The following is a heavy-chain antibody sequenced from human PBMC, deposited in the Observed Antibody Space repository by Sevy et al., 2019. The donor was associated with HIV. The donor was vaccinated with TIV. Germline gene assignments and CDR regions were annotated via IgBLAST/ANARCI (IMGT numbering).Heavy chain of an antibody. D-gene: IGHD3-22*01. CDR2: ISSSSSYI. J-gene: IGHJ3*02. CDR1: GFTFSSYS. CDR3: ARDQPYYYDSSGYPTGFDI. Sequence: GGSLRLSCAASGFTFSSYSMNWVRQAPGKGLEWVSSISSSSSYIYYADSVKGRFTISRDNAKNSLYLQMNSLRAEDTAVYYGARDQPYYYDSSGYPTGFDIWGQGTMVTVSS. V-gene: IGHV3-21*01.